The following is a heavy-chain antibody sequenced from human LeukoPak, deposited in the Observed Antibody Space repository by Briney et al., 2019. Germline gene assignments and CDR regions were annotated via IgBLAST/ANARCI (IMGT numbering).Heavy chain of an antibody. Sequence: SETLSLTCTVSGGSISSSSYYWGWIRQPPGKGLEWIGSIYYSGSTYYNPSLKSRVTISVDTSKNQFSLKLSSVTAADTAVYYCARPLYSGSYHDAFDIWGQGTMVTVSS. J-gene: IGHJ3*02. CDR3: ARPLYSGSYHDAFDI. V-gene: IGHV4-39*01. CDR2: IYYSGST. CDR1: GGSISSSSYY. D-gene: IGHD1-26*01.